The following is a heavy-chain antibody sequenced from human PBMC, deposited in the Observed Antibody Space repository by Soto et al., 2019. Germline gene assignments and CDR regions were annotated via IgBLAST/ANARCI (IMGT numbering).Heavy chain of an antibody. CDR3: ARGMREYSGYGRYYYYYMDV. Sequence: PSETLSLTCAVYGGSFSGYYWSWIRQHPGKGLEWIGEINHSGSTNYNPSLKSRVTISVDTSKNQSSLKLSSVTAADTAVYYCARGMREYSGYGRYYYYYMDVWGKGTTVTVSS. J-gene: IGHJ6*03. CDR1: GGSFSGYY. CDR2: INHSGST. D-gene: IGHD5-12*01. V-gene: IGHV4-34*01.